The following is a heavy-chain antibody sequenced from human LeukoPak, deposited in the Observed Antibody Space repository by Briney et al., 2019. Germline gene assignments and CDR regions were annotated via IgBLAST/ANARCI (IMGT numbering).Heavy chain of an antibody. CDR3: AKAVSPMDV. Sequence: GGSLRLSCAASGFTFSSYAMSWVRQAPGKGLEWVSTLSGSGGNTYYADSVKGRFTISRDNSENTLYLQMNSLRAEDTALYYCAKAVSPMDVWGEGTTVTVSS. CDR1: GFTFSSYA. V-gene: IGHV3-23*01. J-gene: IGHJ6*03. CDR2: LSGSGGNT.